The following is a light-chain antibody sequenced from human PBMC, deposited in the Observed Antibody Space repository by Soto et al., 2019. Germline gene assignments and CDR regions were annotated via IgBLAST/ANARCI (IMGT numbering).Light chain of an antibody. J-gene: IGKJ2*01. V-gene: IGKV3-20*01. Sequence: VLTQPASLSGSPGQSITISCTGTSSDIGAYDYVSWFQQHPGKAPKLIYAASSRATGIPDRFIGSGSGTDFTLTISRLEPDDSAVYYCHHYDSSPPYTFGQGTKVHIK. CDR1: DIGAYDY. CDR3: HHYDSSPPYT. CDR2: AAS.